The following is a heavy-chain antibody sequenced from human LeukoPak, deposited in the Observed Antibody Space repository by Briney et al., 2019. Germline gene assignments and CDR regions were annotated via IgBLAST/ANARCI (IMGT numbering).Heavy chain of an antibody. CDR1: SYTFTSYG. CDR2: ISAYNGNT. Sequence: ASVKVSCKASSYTFTSYGISWVRQAPGQGLEWMGWISAYNGNTNYAQKLQDRVTMTTDTSTNTAYMELRSLRSDDTAVYYCARDLGVGDLYYYYGMDVWGQGTTVTVSS. D-gene: IGHD3-16*01. V-gene: IGHV1-18*01. J-gene: IGHJ6*02. CDR3: ARDLGVGDLYYYYGMDV.